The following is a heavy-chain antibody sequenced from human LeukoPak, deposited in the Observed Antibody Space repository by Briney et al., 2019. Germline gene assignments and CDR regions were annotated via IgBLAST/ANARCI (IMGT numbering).Heavy chain of an antibody. V-gene: IGHV4-61*02. CDR2: IYTSGST. J-gene: IGHJ6*02. Sequence: SETLSLTCTVSGGSISSGSYYWSWIRQPAGKGLEWIGRIYTSGSTHYHPSLKSRVTVSVDASKHQFPLQLSTVTAADTAVYYCARVRFSCSGGSCYHYYYGMDVWGRRTRVSVSS. D-gene: IGHD2-15*01. CDR1: GGSISSGSYY. CDR3: ARVRFSCSGGSCYHYYYGMDV.